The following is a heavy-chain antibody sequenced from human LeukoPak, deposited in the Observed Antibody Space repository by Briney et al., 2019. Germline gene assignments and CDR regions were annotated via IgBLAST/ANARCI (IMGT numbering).Heavy chain of an antibody. D-gene: IGHD3-9*01. CDR2: IVVGGGNT. V-gene: IGHV1-58*01. J-gene: IGHJ4*02. Sequence: SVKVSCWDTGLTFTSFDVRWGRQAREQRLEWIGWIVVGGGNTNYAQKFQERVTITRDMSTSTAYMELSSLRSEDTAVYYCAREGPNYDILTGPGDYWGQGTLVTVSS. CDR3: AREGPNYDILTGPGDY. CDR1: GLTFTSFD.